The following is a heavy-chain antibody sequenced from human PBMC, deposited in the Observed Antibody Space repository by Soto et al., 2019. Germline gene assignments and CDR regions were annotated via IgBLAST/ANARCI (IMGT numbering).Heavy chain of an antibody. CDR3: ARGAESFDFWSGYPANWFDP. Sequence: SETLSLTCTVSGGSISSSSYYWGWIRQPPGKGLEWIGSIYYSGSTYYNPSLKSRVTISVDTSKNQFSLKLSSVTAADTAVYYCARGAESFDFWSGYPANWFDPWGQGTLVTVSS. V-gene: IGHV4-39*01. CDR1: GGSISSSSYY. J-gene: IGHJ5*02. CDR2: IYYSGST. D-gene: IGHD3-3*01.